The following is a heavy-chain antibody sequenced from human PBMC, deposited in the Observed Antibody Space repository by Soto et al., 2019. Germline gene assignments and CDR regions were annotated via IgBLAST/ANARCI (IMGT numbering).Heavy chain of an antibody. CDR3: AKDPRPLPPGI. J-gene: IGHJ3*02. CDR1: GFTFSSYG. D-gene: IGHD3-10*01. Sequence: GGSLRLSCAASGFTFSSYGMHWVRQAPGKGLEWVAVISYDGSNKYYADSVKGRFTISRDNSKNTLYLQMNSLRAEDTAVYYCAKDPRPLPPGIWGQGTMVTVSS. CDR2: ISYDGSNK. V-gene: IGHV3-30*18.